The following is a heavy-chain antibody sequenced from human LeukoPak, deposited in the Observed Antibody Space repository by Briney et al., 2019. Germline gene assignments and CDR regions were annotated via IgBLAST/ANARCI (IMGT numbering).Heavy chain of an antibody. V-gene: IGHV3-7*01. CDR3: ARGEPHCSTSTCSRRRMDV. D-gene: IGHD2-2*01. J-gene: IGHJ6*02. CDR1: EFPFWNYW. Sequence: GGSLRLSCAASEFPFWNYWMTWVRRAPERGLEWVANVNQGGSYKYYVDSVRGRFTISRDNAKNEVYLQMDSLRVEDSAVYYCARGEPHCSTSTCSRRRMDVWGQGTTVTVSS. CDR2: VNQGGSYK.